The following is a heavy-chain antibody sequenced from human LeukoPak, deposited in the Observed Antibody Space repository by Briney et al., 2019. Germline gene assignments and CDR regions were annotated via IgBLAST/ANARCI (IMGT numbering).Heavy chain of an antibody. D-gene: IGHD3-9*01. Sequence: ASETLSLTCTVSGGSISSYYWSWIRQPPGKGLEWIGYIYYSGSPNYNPSLKSRVTISVDTSKNQFSLKLSSVTAADTAVYYCARGGRDDILTGYTPLDYWGQGTLVTVSS. CDR1: GGSISSYY. V-gene: IGHV4-59*01. CDR2: IYYSGSP. J-gene: IGHJ4*02. CDR3: ARGGRDDILTGYTPLDY.